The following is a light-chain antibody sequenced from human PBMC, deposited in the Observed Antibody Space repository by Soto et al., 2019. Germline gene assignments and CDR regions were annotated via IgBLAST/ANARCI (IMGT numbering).Light chain of an antibody. CDR3: QQYDSYSTRT. CDR2: DAS. Sequence: DIQMTQSPSTLSASVGDRVTIICRASQNINSWVAWYQQKPGKAPKALIYDASSLESGVPSRFSGSGSGTYFTLPISSLQPDDFATYYCQQYDSYSTRTFGQGTKVEIK. V-gene: IGKV1-5*02. CDR1: QNINSW. J-gene: IGKJ1*01.